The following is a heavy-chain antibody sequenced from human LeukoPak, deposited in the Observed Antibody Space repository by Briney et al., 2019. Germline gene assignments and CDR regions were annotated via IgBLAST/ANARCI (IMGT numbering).Heavy chain of an antibody. D-gene: IGHD3-10*01. CDR1: GGSISSNSYY. CDR2: LFSGGTT. Sequence: ETLSLTCTVSGGSISSNSYYWGWIRQPPGKGLEWVSVLFSGGTTYYADSVKGRFTISRDNSKNTLFLQMNSLRAEDTAVYYCARESGFGELFPQCMDVWGQGTTVTVAS. CDR3: ARESGFGELFPQCMDV. J-gene: IGHJ6*02. V-gene: IGHV3-53*01.